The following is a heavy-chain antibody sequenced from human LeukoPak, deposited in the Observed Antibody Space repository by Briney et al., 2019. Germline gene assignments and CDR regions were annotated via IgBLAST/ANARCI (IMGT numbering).Heavy chain of an antibody. J-gene: IGHJ4*02. CDR3: ARAITMVRGSPEDFDY. CDR1: GFTVSSNY. D-gene: IGHD3-10*01. Sequence: GGSLRLSCAASGFTVSSNYMSWVRQAPGKGLEWVSVIYSGGSTYYANSVEGRFTISRDNSKNTLYLQMGSLRAEDMAVYYCARAITMVRGSPEDFDYWGQGTLVTVSS. V-gene: IGHV3-66*01. CDR2: IYSGGST.